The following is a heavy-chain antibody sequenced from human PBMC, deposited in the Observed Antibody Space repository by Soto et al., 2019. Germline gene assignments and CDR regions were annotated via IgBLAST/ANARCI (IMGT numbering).Heavy chain of an antibody. D-gene: IGHD2-15*01. V-gene: IGHV3-7*03. Sequence: EVQLVESGGGLVQPGGSLRLSCAASGFTFSSYWMSWVRQAPGKGLEWVANIKQDGSEKYYVDSVKGRFTISRDNAKNSLYLQMNSLRAEDTAVYYCARDRGCSGGSCYQDYWGQGTLVTVSS. CDR2: IKQDGSEK. CDR1: GFTFSSYW. CDR3: ARDRGCSGGSCYQDY. J-gene: IGHJ4*02.